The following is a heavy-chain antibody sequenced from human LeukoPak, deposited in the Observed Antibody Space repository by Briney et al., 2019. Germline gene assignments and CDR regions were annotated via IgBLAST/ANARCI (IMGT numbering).Heavy chain of an antibody. J-gene: IGHJ4*02. CDR2: INQDASGI. CDR1: GFTFSTYW. D-gene: IGHD2-21*02. CDR3: ATDRDNSDWQKRFDS. Sequence: PGGSLRLSCAASGFTFSTYWMNWYRQAPGKGLEWEGNINQDASGINYVDSVRGRFTISRDNAKNSLHLQMNSLRAEDTAVYYCATDRDNSDWQKRFDSWGQGTLVTVSS. V-gene: IGHV3-7*01.